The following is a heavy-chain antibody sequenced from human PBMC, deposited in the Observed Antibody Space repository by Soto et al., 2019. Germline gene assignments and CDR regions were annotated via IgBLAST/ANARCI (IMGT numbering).Heavy chain of an antibody. CDR1: GDSVSSNSAA. V-gene: IGHV6-1*01. CDR2: TYYRSKWYN. D-gene: IGHD3-3*01. J-gene: IGHJ6*02. CDR3: ARAWYDFWSGFPARYYGMDV. Sequence: SQTLSLTCAISGDSVSSNSAAWNWIRQSPSRGLEWLGRTYYRSKWYNDYAVSVKSRITINPDTSKNQFSLQLNSVTPDDTAVYYPARAWYDFWSGFPARYYGMDVWRQGTTVT.